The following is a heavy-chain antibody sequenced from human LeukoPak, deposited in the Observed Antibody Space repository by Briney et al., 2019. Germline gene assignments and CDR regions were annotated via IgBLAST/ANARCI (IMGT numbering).Heavy chain of an antibody. Sequence: ASVKVSCKASGYTFTSYYMHWVRQAPGQGLVSMGIVNPSGGSTTYAQKFQGRVTMTRDTSTSTVYVDLSSLRSEDTAVYYCARGAVAGRRFDYWGQGTLVTVSS. CDR3: ARGAVAGRRFDY. D-gene: IGHD6-19*01. CDR2: VNPSGGST. J-gene: IGHJ4*02. V-gene: IGHV1-46*03. CDR1: GYTFTSYY.